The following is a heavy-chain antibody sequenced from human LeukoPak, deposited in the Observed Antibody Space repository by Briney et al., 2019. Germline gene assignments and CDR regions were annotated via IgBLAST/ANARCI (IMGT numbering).Heavy chain of an antibody. V-gene: IGHV3-30*02. CDR2: IRYDGSNK. J-gene: IGHJ4*02. D-gene: IGHD3-22*01. Sequence: GGSLRLSWAASGFTFSSYGMHWVRQAPGKGLEWVAFIRYDGSNKYYADSVKGRFTISRDNSKNTLYLQMNSLRAEDTAVYYCAKDSTPTYYYDSSGYQAYFNYWGQGTLVAVSS. CDR3: AKDSTPTYYYDSSGYQAYFNY. CDR1: GFTFSSYG.